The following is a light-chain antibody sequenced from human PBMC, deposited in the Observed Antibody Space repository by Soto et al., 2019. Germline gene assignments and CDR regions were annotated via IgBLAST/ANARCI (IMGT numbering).Light chain of an antibody. V-gene: IGKV3-20*01. CDR3: QQCSFSPRT. Sequence: EIVLTQSPGTLSLSPGERATLSCRASQSVTNNYLDWFQQKPGQAPRLLIYDASIRADGIPDRFSGSGSETDFTLTISRLEHEDSAVYYCQQCSFSPRTFGQGTKVDIK. J-gene: IGKJ1*01. CDR2: DAS. CDR1: QSVTNNY.